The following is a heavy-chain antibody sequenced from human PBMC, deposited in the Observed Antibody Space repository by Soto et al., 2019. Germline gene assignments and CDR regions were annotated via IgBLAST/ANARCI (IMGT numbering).Heavy chain of an antibody. CDR1: GYTFTSYG. D-gene: IGHD5-18*01. Sequence: ASVKVSCKASGYTFTSYGISWVRQAPGQGLEWMGWISAYNGNTNYAQKLQGRVTMTTDTSASTAYVELRSLRSDDTAVYYCARDTVGYSYGYCDYWGQGTLVTVSS. J-gene: IGHJ4*02. CDR2: ISAYNGNT. CDR3: ARDTVGYSYGYCDY. V-gene: IGHV1-18*04.